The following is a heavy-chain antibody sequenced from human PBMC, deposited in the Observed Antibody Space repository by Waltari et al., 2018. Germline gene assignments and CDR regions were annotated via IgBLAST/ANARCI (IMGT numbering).Heavy chain of an antibody. Sequence: QVQLQESGPGLVKPSETLSLTCSVSGTSIKSQHWSWIRPPAGKGLEWIGHLYTDGKVTYNPSLDSRVTMSLDTSQNQFSLRLTSATAADAATYYCARDFYGTDIYDNYYYYGVDVWGPGTNITVSS. V-gene: IGHV4-4*07. J-gene: IGHJ6*02. CDR3: ARDFYGTDIYDNYYYYGVDV. CDR2: LYTDGKV. CDR1: GTSIKSQH. D-gene: IGHD3-10*01.